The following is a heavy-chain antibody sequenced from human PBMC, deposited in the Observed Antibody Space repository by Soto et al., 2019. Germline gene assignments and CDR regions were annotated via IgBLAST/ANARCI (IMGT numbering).Heavy chain of an antibody. CDR3: ARSEATDLDY. CDR2: AHHSGRT. CDR1: GDSMSISNW. D-gene: IGHD1-26*01. J-gene: IGHJ4*02. Sequence: QVQLQESGPGLVKPSGTLPLTCTVSGDSMSISNWWNWVRQPPGKGLEWIGEAHHSGRTNYNPSLKSRVIISVDKSKNQFSLKLNYVTAADTAVYYCARSEATDLDYWGQGTLVTVSS. V-gene: IGHV4-4*02.